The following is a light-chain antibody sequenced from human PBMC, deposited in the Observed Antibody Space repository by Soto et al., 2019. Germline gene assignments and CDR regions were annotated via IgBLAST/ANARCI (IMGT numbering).Light chain of an antibody. V-gene: IGKV3-15*01. CDR2: GAS. CDR1: QSVSSN. J-gene: IGKJ4*01. Sequence: EIVMTQSPATLSVSPGERATLSCRASQSVSSNLAWYQQKPGQAPRLLIYGASTRATGIPATFSGSGSGTEFTLTISSLQSEDVAVYYCQQYHNWPTFGGGTKVEIK. CDR3: QQYHNWPT.